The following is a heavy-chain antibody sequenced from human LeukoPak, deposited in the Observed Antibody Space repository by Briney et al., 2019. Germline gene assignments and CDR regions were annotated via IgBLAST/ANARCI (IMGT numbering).Heavy chain of an antibody. D-gene: IGHD5-24*01. CDR2: IYDSGST. Sequence: SETLSLTCTVSGASISSYYWSWIRQPPGKGLEWLGYIYDSGSTIHNPSLKSRVTISVDTSKNQFSLKLSSVTAADTAVYYCARGDGTTSLYDIWGQGTMVTVSS. V-gene: IGHV4-59*01. J-gene: IGHJ3*02. CDR3: ARGDGTTSLYDI. CDR1: GASISSYY.